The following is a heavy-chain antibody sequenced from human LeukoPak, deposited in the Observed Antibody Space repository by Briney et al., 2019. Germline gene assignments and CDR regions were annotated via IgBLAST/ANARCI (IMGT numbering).Heavy chain of an antibody. D-gene: IGHD3-3*01. CDR3: ARMYYDFWSGYSRPQTPGMDV. CDR2: IIPIFGTA. CDR1: GGTFSSYA. Sequence: ASVKVSCKASGGTFSSYAISWVRQAPGQGLEWMGGIIPIFGTANYAQKFQGRVTITADESTSTAYMELSSLRSEDTAVYYCARMYYDFWSGYSRPQTPGMDVWGKGTTVTVSS. V-gene: IGHV1-69*13. J-gene: IGHJ6*04.